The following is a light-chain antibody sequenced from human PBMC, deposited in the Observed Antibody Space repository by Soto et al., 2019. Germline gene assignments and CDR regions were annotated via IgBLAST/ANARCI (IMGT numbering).Light chain of an antibody. CDR3: QQYNSWLRT. Sequence: IAMTQSPSTLSVSTGERATLSCRASQSVSSNLAWYQQKPGQAPRLLIYGVTPRATGIPARFSGSGSGTEFTLTISSLQSEDFAVYYCQQYNSWLRTFGQGTKVDIK. CDR1: QSVSSN. V-gene: IGKV3-15*01. J-gene: IGKJ1*01. CDR2: GVT.